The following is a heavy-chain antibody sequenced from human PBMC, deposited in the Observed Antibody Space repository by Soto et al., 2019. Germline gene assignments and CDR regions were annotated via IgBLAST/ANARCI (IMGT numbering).Heavy chain of an antibody. CDR3: ARQEITMVRAFNWFDP. J-gene: IGHJ5*02. D-gene: IGHD3-10*01. Sequence: SETLSLTCTVSGGSISSSSYYWGWIRQPPGKGLEWIGSIYYSGSTYYNPSLKSRVTISVDTSKNQFSLKLTSVTAADTAVYYCARQEITMVRAFNWFDPWGQGTLVTVPQ. V-gene: IGHV4-39*01. CDR2: IYYSGST. CDR1: GGSISSSSYY.